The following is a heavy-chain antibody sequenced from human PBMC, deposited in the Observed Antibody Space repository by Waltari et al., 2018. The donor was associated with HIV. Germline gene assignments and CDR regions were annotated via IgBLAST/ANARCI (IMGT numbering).Heavy chain of an antibody. V-gene: IGHV1-18*01. J-gene: IGHJ5*01. Sequence: QVQLVQSGAEVKKPGASVTVSCTASGSNFTNYGISWVRQAPGQGLECMGWISAYNGNTKYAQKFQDRVTMTTETSTSTAYMDLRRLRSDDTAVYYCARIVRNWFDSWGQGTLVTVSS. CDR3: ARIVRNWFDS. CDR2: ISAYNGNT. D-gene: IGHD2-15*01. CDR1: GSNFTNYG.